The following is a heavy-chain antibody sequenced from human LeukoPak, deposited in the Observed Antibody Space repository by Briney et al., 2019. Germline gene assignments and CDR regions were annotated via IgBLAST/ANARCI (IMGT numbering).Heavy chain of an antibody. CDR2: ISGDGGST. V-gene: IGHV3-43*02. Sequence: GGSLTLSCAASGFTFDDYAMHWVRQAPGKGLEWVSLISGDGGSTYYADSVKGRFTISRDNSKNSLYMQMNSLRTEDTALYYCAKDIRYCSGGSCYAPRHDFAFDIWGQGTMVTVSS. CDR1: GFTFDDYA. CDR3: AKDIRYCSGGSCYAPRHDFAFDI. J-gene: IGHJ3*02. D-gene: IGHD2-15*01.